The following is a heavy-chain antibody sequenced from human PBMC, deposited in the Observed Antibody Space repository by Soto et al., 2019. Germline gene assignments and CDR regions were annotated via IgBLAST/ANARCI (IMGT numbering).Heavy chain of an antibody. D-gene: IGHD3-3*01. CDR3: ARRPDDFWSGGGEDV. CDR1: GFTVSSNY. CDR2: IYSGGST. J-gene: IGHJ6*02. V-gene: IGHV3-66*04. Sequence: GGSLRLSCAASGFTVSSNYMSWVRQAPGKGLEWVSVIYSGGSTYYADSVKGRFTISRDNSKNTLYLQMNSLRAEDTAVYYCARRPDDFWSGGGEDVWGQGTTVTVSS.